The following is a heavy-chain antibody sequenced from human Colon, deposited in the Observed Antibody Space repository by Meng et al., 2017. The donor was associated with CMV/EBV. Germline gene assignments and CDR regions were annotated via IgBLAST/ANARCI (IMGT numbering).Heavy chain of an antibody. D-gene: IGHD3-10*01. J-gene: IGHJ6*02. CDR2: ISCDGGST. CDR1: GFTFDDYA. V-gene: IGHV3-43D*03. CDR3: ARDPAPTGYYGPDV. Sequence: GGSLRLSCAASGFTFDDYAMHWFRQVPGKGLEWVSLISCDGGSTHYADSVKGRFTISRDNSKNSLYLQMITLRPEDTAVYYCARDPAPTGYYGPDVWGQGTTVTVSS.